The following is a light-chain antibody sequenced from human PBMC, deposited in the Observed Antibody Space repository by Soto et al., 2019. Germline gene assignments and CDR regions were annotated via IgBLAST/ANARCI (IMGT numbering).Light chain of an antibody. J-gene: IGKJ1*01. CDR2: WAS. CDR1: QSVLYSSNNKNY. Sequence: DIVMTQSPDSLAVSLGEKATINCQSSQSVLYSSNNKNYLAWYQQKPGQPPKLLIYWASTREAVVPDRFSGSGSATGVTLTINPLHAEDVAVYYCQQYYRAPWTFGQGTKVEV. CDR3: QQYYRAPWT. V-gene: IGKV4-1*01.